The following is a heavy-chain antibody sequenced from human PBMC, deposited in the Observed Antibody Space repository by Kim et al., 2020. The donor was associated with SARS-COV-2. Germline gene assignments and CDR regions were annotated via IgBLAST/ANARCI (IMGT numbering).Heavy chain of an antibody. V-gene: IGHV4-34*01. CDR1: GGSFSGYY. CDR2: INHSGST. CDR3: ARGRFSGYSYGYFDARGVQNDY. D-gene: IGHD5-18*01. J-gene: IGHJ4*02. Sequence: SETLSLTCAVYGGSFSGYYWSWIRQPPGKGLEWIGEINHSGSTNYNPSLKSRVTISVDTSKNQFSLKLSSVTAADTAVYYCARGRFSGYSYGYFDARGVQNDYWGQGTLVTVSS.